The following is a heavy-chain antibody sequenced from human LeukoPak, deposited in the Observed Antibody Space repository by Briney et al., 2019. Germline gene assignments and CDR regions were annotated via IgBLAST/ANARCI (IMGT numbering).Heavy chain of an antibody. D-gene: IGHD5-12*01. V-gene: IGHV5-51*01. Sequence: GAALTISFKGSGYSFTMYWIGWVRQMPGKGREWMGVIYPGDSDTRYIRSFQGEVTISADRSISTAYLQWSSLKATDTAMFYCARSPKNVAYNSGLDYFDFWGQGALVTVSS. CDR2: IYPGDSDT. CDR1: GYSFTMYW. CDR3: ARSPKNVAYNSGLDYFDF. J-gene: IGHJ4*02.